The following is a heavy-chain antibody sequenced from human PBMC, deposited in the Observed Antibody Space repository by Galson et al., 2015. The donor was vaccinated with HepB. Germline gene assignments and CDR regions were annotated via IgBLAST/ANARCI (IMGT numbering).Heavy chain of an antibody. CDR1: GDTFSNYA. D-gene: IGHD2-21*01. CDR3: ASEVRGNYSYFFYYMDV. CDR2: IFPIFATT. J-gene: IGHJ6*03. Sequence: SVKVSCKASGDTFSNYAITWVRQAPGQGLEWVGGIFPIFATTNYARKFQGRVTITADESTSTAYMELSSLRSEDTAMYYCASEVRGNYSYFFYYMDVWGKGTTVTVSS. V-gene: IGHV1-69*13.